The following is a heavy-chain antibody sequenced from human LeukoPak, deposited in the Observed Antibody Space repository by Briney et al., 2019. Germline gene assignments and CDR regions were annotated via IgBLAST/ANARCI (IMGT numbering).Heavy chain of an antibody. CDR2: ISGSGGST. Sequence: GGSLRLSCAASGFTFSSYAMSWVRQAPGKGLEWVSAISGSGGSTYYADSVKGRFTISRDNSKNTLYLQMNSLRAEDTAVYYCAKDSLITIFGVVIGPAGFDYWGQGTLVTVSS. J-gene: IGHJ4*02. V-gene: IGHV3-23*01. CDR3: AKDSLITIFGVVIGPAGFDY. CDR1: GFTFSSYA. D-gene: IGHD3-3*01.